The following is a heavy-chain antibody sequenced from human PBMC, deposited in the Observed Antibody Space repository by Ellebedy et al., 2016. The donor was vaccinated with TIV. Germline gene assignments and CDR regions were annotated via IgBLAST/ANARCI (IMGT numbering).Heavy chain of an antibody. CDR3: ARDGGGLYLEYYFDS. V-gene: IGHV3-69-1*02. J-gene: IGHJ4*02. Sequence: GGSLRLXCAASGFSLSTNWMHWVRQAPGKGLEWVASIYDSNTYYADSVRGRFTISGDSAMNSVSLQMNSLRAEDTAVYYCARDGGGLYLEYYFDSWGQGTLVTVSS. CDR1: GFSLSTNW. D-gene: IGHD2-15*01. CDR2: IYDSNT.